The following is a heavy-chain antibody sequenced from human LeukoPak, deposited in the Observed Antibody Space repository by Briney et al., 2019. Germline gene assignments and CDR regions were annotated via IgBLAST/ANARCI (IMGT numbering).Heavy chain of an antibody. CDR1: GHTFTSYD. Sequence: ASVKVSCKASGHTFTSYDINWVPQATGQGLEWMGWMNPNSGNTGYAQKFQGRVTMTRNTSISTAYMELSSLRSEDTAVYYCARRSLKLWRNELSLRYWGQGTLVTVSS. J-gene: IGHJ4*02. CDR2: MNPNSGNT. D-gene: IGHD2-21*01. CDR3: ARRSLKLWRNELSLRY. V-gene: IGHV1-8*01.